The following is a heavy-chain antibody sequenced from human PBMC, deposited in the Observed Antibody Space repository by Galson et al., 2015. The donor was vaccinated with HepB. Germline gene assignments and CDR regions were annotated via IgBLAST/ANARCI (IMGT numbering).Heavy chain of an antibody. D-gene: IGHD6-6*01. V-gene: IGHV1-18*01. J-gene: IGHJ4*02. Sequence: SVKVSCKASGYTFTSYGISWVRQAPGQGLEWMGWISSYNGNTNYAQKLQGRVTMTTDTSTSTAYMELRSLRSDDTAVYYCARDQVPRQLVLHYFDFWGQGTLVTVSS. CDR1: GYTFTSYG. CDR2: ISSYNGNT. CDR3: ARDQVPRQLVLHYFDF.